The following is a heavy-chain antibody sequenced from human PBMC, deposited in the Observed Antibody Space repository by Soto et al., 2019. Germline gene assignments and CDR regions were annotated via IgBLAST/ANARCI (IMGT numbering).Heavy chain of an antibody. V-gene: IGHV1-69*13. CDR1: GGTFSNSA. CDR2: ILPIFGTP. CDR3: ATPPEALDTAMLKGLAH. Sequence: SVKVSCKASGGTFSNSAIIWVRQAPGQGLEWMGGILPIFGTPNYAQKFQGRLTISADEFSSTAYMELNILRSEDTAVYYCATPPEALDTAMLKGLAHWGQGRLVTVSS. D-gene: IGHD5-18*01. J-gene: IGHJ4*02.